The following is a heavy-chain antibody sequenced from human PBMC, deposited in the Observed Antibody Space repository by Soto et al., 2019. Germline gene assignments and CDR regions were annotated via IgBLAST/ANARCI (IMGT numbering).Heavy chain of an antibody. J-gene: IGHJ4*02. D-gene: IGHD3-3*01. V-gene: IGHV2-5*02. Sequence: QITLKESGPTVVNPTETLTLTCTFSGFSLTTSGVGVGWVRQSPGKAPEWLALIYWDDDKRYSTSLNSRLIITKDTSKIQVVLTMANVDPADTATYYCAHRVLRTVFGLVTTTAIYFDFWGPGTPVVVSS. CDR1: GFSLTTSGVG. CDR3: AHRVLRTVFGLVTTTAIYFDF. CDR2: IYWDDDK.